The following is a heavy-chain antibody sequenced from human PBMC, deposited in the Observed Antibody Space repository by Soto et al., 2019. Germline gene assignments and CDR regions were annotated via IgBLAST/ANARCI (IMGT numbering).Heavy chain of an antibody. D-gene: IGHD6-6*01. J-gene: IGHJ4*02. CDR1: GGSVSSGSYY. V-gene: IGHV4-61*01. CDR2: IYYSGST. CDR3: ARIHSTSSVNDI. Sequence: SETLSLTCTVSGGSVSSGSYYWSWIRQPPGKGLEWIGHIYYSGSTNYNPSLNSRVTISVDTSKNQFSLKLSSVTPADTAVYYCARIHSTSSVNDIWGQGTLVTVSS.